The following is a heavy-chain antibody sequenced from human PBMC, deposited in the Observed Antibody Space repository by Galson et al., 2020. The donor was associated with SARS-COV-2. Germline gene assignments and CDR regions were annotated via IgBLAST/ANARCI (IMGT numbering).Heavy chain of an antibody. CDR3: AKEQGWFGELLADDDADY. J-gene: IGHJ4*02. V-gene: IGHV3-23*01. Sequence: GESLKISCAASGFTFSSYAMSWVRQAPGKGLEWVSAISGSGGSTYYADSVKGRFTISRDNSKNTLYLQMNSLRAEDTAVYYCAKEQGWFGELLADDDADYWGQGTLVTVSS. D-gene: IGHD3-10*01. CDR1: GFTFSSYA. CDR2: ISGSGGST.